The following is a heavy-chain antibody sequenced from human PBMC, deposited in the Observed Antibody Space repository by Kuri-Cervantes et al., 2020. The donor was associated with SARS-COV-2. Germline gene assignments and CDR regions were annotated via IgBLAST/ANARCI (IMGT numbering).Heavy chain of an antibody. V-gene: IGHV4-38-2*01. CDR3: ASQDDTSGLYYAYDY. D-gene: IGHD3-22*01. CDR2: IFHTGNT. Sequence: SETLSLTCVVSDYSISSAYYWGWIRQPPGKGLEWIGNIFHTGNTYYNPSLKSRVTISGDTSKNQVSLKLSSVTAADTAVYYCASQDDTSGLYYAYDYWGQGTLVTVSS. CDR1: DYSISSAYY. J-gene: IGHJ4*02.